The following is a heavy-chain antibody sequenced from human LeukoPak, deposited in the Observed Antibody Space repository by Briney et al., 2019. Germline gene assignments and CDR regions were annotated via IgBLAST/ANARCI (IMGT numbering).Heavy chain of an antibody. CDR2: ISSSSSYI. Sequence: GGSLRLSCAASGFTFSSYSINWVRQAPGKGLEWVSSISSSSSYIYYADSVKGRFTISRDNAKNSLYLQMNSLRAEDTAVYYCARSRDGYNYYYYGMDVWGQGTTVTVSS. J-gene: IGHJ6*02. CDR3: ARSRDGYNYYYYGMDV. CDR1: GFTFSSYS. V-gene: IGHV3-21*01. D-gene: IGHD5-24*01.